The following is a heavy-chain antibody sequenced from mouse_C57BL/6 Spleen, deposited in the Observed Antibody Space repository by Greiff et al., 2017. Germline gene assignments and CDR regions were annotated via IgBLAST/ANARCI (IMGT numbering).Heavy chain of an antibody. D-gene: IGHD4-1*01. CDR2: IGWDDDK. Sequence: QVTLKVSGPGILQPSQTLSLTCSFSGFSLSTFGMGVGRIRQPPGKGLEWLAHIGWDDDKYYNPALKSRLTISKDTSKNQVFLKIANVDTADTATYYCARMEELGRRFAYWGQGTLVTVSA. J-gene: IGHJ3*01. V-gene: IGHV8-8*01. CDR3: ARMEELGRRFAY. CDR1: GFSLSTFGMG.